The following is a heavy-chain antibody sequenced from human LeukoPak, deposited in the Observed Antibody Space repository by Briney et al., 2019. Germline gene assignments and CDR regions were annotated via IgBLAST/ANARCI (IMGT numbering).Heavy chain of an antibody. CDR2: ISGSGSST. D-gene: IGHD3-3*01. V-gene: IGHV3-23*01. Sequence: GGSLRLSCAASGFTFSSYAMSWVRQAPGKGLEWLSSISGSGSSTYYADSVKGRFTISRDNSKNMLYLQMISLRADDAAVYFCAKVDGITIFEVFDYWGQGTLVTVSS. J-gene: IGHJ4*02. CDR1: GFTFSSYA. CDR3: AKVDGITIFEVFDY.